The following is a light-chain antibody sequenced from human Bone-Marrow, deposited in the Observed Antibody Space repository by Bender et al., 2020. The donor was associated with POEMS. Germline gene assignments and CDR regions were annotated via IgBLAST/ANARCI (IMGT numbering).Light chain of an antibody. CDR3: QAWDTVAV. J-gene: IGLJ1*01. CDR2: QDN. V-gene: IGLV3-1*01. Sequence: SYELTQPHSVSVSPGQTATITCSGDKLGDKYVSWYQQKPGQSPVVVIYQDNKRPSGIPERFSGSNSGDTATLTISGTQAMDEADFYCQAWDTVAVFGTGTKVTVL. CDR1: KLGDKY.